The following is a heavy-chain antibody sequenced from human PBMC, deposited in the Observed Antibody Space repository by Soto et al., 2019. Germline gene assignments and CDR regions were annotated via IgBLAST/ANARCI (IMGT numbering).Heavy chain of an antibody. V-gene: IGHV3-23*01. J-gene: IGHJ4*02. CDR1: GFTFSSYA. CDR2: ISGSGGST. Sequence: EVQLLESGGGLVQPGGSLRLSCAASGFTFSSYAMSWVRQAPGKGLEWVSAISGSGGSTYYADSVKGRFTISRDNSKNTLYLQMNSLRAEDTAVYYSAKMGGDYYGSGSIDYWGQGTLVTVSS. D-gene: IGHD3-10*01. CDR3: AKMGGDYYGSGSIDY.